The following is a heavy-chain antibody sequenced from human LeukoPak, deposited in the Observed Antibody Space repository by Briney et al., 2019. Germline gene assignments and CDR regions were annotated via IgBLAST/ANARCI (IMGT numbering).Heavy chain of an antibody. V-gene: IGHV4-61*02. J-gene: IGHJ4*02. CDR2: IYTSGST. CDR3: ARDAGDYYDREWGYFDY. Sequence: SETLSLTCTVSGGSISSGSYYWSWIRQPAGKGLEWIGRIYTSGSTNYNPSLKSRVTISVDTSKNQFSLKLSSVTAADTAVYYCARDAGDYYDREWGYFDYWGQGTLVTVSS. CDR1: GGSISSGSYY. D-gene: IGHD3-22*01.